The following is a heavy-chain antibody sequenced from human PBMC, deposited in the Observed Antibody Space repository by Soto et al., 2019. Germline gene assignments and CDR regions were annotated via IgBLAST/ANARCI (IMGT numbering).Heavy chain of an antibody. Sequence: EEQLLESGVGLVQPGGSLRLSCAASGFTFSTYPMTWVRQAPGKGLEWVSSIHGSGETTYYAESVKGRFIISRDNSKNTLFLQMDSLGVDDTAVYFCARRSSGSYYAAFDVWGQGTMVTVSS. CDR1: GFTFSTYP. CDR2: IHGSGETT. J-gene: IGHJ3*01. CDR3: ARRSSGSYYAAFDV. D-gene: IGHD1-26*01. V-gene: IGHV3-23*01.